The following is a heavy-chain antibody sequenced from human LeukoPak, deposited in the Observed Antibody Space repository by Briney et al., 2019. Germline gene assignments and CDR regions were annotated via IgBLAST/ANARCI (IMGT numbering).Heavy chain of an antibody. CDR2: ISGSGGST. J-gene: IGHJ5*02. CDR1: GVTFSSFS. D-gene: IGHD3-10*01. V-gene: IGHV3-23*01. Sequence: GGSLRLACAVSGVTFSSFSMNWVRQAPGKGLEWVSAISGSGGSTYYADSVKGRFTISRDNSKNTLYLQMNSLRAEDTAVYYCAKLSYGSGSYYNNWFDPWGQGTLVTVSS. CDR3: AKLSYGSGSYYNNWFDP.